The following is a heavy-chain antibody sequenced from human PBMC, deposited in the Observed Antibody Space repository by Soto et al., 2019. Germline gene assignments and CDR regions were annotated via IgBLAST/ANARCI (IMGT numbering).Heavy chain of an antibody. J-gene: IGHJ6*02. Sequence: ASVKVSCKASGYTFTGYYMHWVRQAPGQGLEWMGWINPNSGGTNYAQKFQGWVTMTRDTSISTAYMELSRLRSDDTAVYYCARDMREYSSGWYYYYYYYGMDVWGQGTTVTVSS. CDR2: INPNSGGT. CDR3: ARDMREYSSGWYYYYYYYGMDV. V-gene: IGHV1-2*04. CDR1: GYTFTGYY. D-gene: IGHD6-19*01.